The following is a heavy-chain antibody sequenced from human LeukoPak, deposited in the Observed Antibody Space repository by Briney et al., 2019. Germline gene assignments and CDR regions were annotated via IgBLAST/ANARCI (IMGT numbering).Heavy chain of an antibody. J-gene: IGHJ4*02. CDR2: IYYSGST. Sequence: PSETLSLTCTVSGGSLTYHYWTWIRQSPGRRPEWIGYIYYSGSTNYNPSLKSRVTISIDTSKNQFSLKLRSMTAADTAVYYCARDPLYSSSSGYFDSWGQGTLVTVSS. V-gene: IGHV4-59*11. D-gene: IGHD6-6*01. CDR3: ARDPLYSSSSGYFDS. CDR1: GGSLTYHY.